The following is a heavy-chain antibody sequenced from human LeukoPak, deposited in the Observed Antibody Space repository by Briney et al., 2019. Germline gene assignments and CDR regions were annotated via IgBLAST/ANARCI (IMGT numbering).Heavy chain of an antibody. Sequence: SETLSLTCAVSGYSISSGYYWGWIRRPPGKGLEWIGSIHHSGSTYYNPSLKSRVTISVDTSKNQFSLKLSSVTATDTAVYYCARLDLFTGYYYYYYMDVWGKGTTVTVSS. J-gene: IGHJ6*03. D-gene: IGHD3-9*01. V-gene: IGHV4-38-2*01. CDR1: GYSISSGYY. CDR3: ARLDLFTGYYYYYYMDV. CDR2: IHHSGST.